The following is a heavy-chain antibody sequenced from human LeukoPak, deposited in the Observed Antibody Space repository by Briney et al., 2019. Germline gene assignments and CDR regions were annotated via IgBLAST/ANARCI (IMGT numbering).Heavy chain of an antibody. CDR1: GYTFTSYD. D-gene: IGHD3-10*01. V-gene: IGHV1-8*03. Sequence: GASVKVSCKASGYTFTSYDINWVRQATGQGLEWMGWMNPNSGNTGYAQKFQGRVTITRNTSISTAYMELSSLRSEDTAVYYCARRSSGSYYDLDYWGQGTLVTVSS. CDR3: ARRSSGSYYDLDY. J-gene: IGHJ4*02. CDR2: MNPNSGNT.